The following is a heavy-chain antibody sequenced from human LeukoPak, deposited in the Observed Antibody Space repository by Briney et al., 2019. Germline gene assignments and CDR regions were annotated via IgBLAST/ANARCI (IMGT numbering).Heavy chain of an antibody. D-gene: IGHD6-19*01. Sequence: SETLSLTCTVSGGSISNYYWSWIRQPPGKGLEWIGYIYYSGSTNYNPSLKSRITISIDTSKNQFSLKLSSVTAADTAVYYCARLGNAAVANPPHWGQGTLVTVSS. CDR3: ARLGNAAVANPPH. J-gene: IGHJ1*01. CDR2: IYYSGST. V-gene: IGHV4-59*08. CDR1: GGSISNYY.